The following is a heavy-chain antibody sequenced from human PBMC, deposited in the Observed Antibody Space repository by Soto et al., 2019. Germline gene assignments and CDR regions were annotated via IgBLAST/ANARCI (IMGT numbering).Heavy chain of an antibody. CDR2: ISYDGSNQ. CDR1: GFTFSSYG. Sequence: GGSLRLSCAASGFTFSSYGMHWVRQAPGKALEWVAIISYDGSNQYYADSVKGRFTISRDNSKNTLSLQMNSLRSDDTAVYYCAKDGGREGYFGNWFDPWGQGTLVTVSS. V-gene: IGHV3-30*18. CDR3: AKDGGREGYFGNWFDP. D-gene: IGHD2-15*01. J-gene: IGHJ5*02.